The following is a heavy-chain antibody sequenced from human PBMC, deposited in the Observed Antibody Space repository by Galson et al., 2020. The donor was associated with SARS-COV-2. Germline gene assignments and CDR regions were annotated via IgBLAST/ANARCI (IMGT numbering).Heavy chain of an antibody. CDR1: GYTFTSYG. V-gene: IGHV1-18*01. D-gene: IGHD3-3*01. Sequence: ASVKVSCKASGYTFTSYGISWVRQAPGQGLEWMGWISAYNGNTNYAQKLQGRVTMTTDTSTSTAYMELRSLRSDDTAVYYCARGPTYYDFWSGYFDSSPKYYYGMAVWGQGTTVTVSS. J-gene: IGHJ6*02. CDR3: ARGPTYYDFWSGYFDSSPKYYYGMAV. CDR2: ISAYNGNT.